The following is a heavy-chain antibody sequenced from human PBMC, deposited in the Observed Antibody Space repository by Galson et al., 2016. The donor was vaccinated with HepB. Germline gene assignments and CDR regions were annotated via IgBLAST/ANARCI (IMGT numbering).Heavy chain of an antibody. D-gene: IGHD1-20*01. CDR2: ISGGGGSS. CDR1: YG. Sequence: YGMHWVRHRPGKGLEWVSSISGGGGSSYYAHSVQGRFTISRDKSKDTLYLQMNSLRPEDTALYFCARSQSHISGIAEYYFNFWGQGTLVTVSS. CDR3: ARSQSHISGIAEYYFNF. V-gene: IGHV3-23*01. J-gene: IGHJ4*02.